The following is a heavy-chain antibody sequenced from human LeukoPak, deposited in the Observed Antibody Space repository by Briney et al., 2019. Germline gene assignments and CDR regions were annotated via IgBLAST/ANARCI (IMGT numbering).Heavy chain of an antibody. J-gene: IGHJ1*01. V-gene: IGHV3-33*01. D-gene: IGHD5-24*01. CDR2: IWCDGSNK. Sequence: GRSLRLSCAASGFTFSSYGMHWVRQAPGKGLEWVAVIWCDGSNKYYGDSMKGRFTISRDNSKKTLYLQMNSLRVEDTAVYYCARGDGYNDAEYLQHWGQGTLVTVS. CDR3: ARGDGYNDAEYLQH. CDR1: GFTFSSYG.